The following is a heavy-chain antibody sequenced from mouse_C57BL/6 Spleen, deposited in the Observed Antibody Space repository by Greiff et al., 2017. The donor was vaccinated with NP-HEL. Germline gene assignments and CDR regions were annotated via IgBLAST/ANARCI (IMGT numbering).Heavy chain of an antibody. V-gene: IGHV5-6*02. D-gene: IGHD1-1*01. J-gene: IGHJ2*01. CDR3: AREDYYGSSYYYFDY. Sequence: DVKLVESGGDLVKPGGSLKLSCAASGFTFSSYGMSWVRQTPDKRLEWVATISSGGSYTYYPDSVKGRFTISRDNAKNTLYLQMSSLKSEDTAMYYCAREDYYGSSYYYFDYWGQGTTLTVSS. CDR1: GFTFSSYG. CDR2: ISSGGSYT.